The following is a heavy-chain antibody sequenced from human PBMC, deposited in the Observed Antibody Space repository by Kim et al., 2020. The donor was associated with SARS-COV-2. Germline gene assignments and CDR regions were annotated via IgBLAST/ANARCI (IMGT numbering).Heavy chain of an antibody. V-gene: IGHV4-34*01. CDR2: INHSGST. J-gene: IGHJ6*02. D-gene: IGHD6-13*01. CDR1: GGSFSGYY. CDR3: ARGRGRAAGTGRYYYYGMDV. Sequence: SETLSLTCAVYGGSFSGYYWSWIRQPPGRGLEWIGEINHSGSTNYNPSLKSRVTISVDTSKNQFSLKLSSVTAADTAVYYCARGRGRAAGTGRYYYYGMDVWGQGTTVTVSS.